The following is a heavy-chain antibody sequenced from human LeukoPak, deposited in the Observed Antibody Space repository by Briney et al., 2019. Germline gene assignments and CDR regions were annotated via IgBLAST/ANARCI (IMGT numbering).Heavy chain of an antibody. CDR3: ARRAGAYSHPYDY. V-gene: IGHV3-53*01. Sequence: GGSLRLSCAASGFTFSSYEMNWVRQAPGKGLEWVSFIFSSTHYSDSVKGRFTISRDNSKNTLYLQMNSLRAEDTAVYYCARRAGAYSHPYDYWGQGTLVTVSS. CDR2: IFSST. CDR1: GFTFSSYE. J-gene: IGHJ4*02. D-gene: IGHD4/OR15-4a*01.